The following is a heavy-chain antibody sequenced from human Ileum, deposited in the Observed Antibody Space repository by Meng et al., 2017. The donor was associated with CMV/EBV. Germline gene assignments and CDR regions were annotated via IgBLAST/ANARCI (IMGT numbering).Heavy chain of an antibody. CDR3: AREYCTTYRCSYNPHWYDP. J-gene: IGHJ5*02. V-gene: IGHV1-46*01. CDR1: FTSYH. D-gene: IGHD2-8*01. CDR2: INPADGGP. Sequence: FTSYHVRWLRQAPGQGLEWVGMINPADGGPTYAQRFQGRVTMTSDTSTSTVYMDLRSLRSDDTALYFCAREYCTTYRCSYNPHWYDPWGQGTLVTVSS.